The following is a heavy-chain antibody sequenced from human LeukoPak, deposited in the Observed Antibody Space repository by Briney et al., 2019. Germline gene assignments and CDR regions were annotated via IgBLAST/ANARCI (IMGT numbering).Heavy chain of an antibody. D-gene: IGHD3/OR15-3a*01. Sequence: GGSLRLSCAASGFTFSRYAMHWVRQAPGKGLEWVAVISYDGSNKYYADSVKGRFTISRDNSKNTLYLQMNSLRAEDTAVYYCASGTGYYSYFDYWGQGTLVTVSS. CDR1: GFTFSRYA. V-gene: IGHV3-30*04. CDR2: ISYDGSNK. J-gene: IGHJ4*02. CDR3: ASGTGYYSYFDY.